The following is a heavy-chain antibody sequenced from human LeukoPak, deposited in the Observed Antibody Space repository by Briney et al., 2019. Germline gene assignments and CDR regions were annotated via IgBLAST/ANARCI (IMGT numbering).Heavy chain of an antibody. CDR3: ARWQTGGDAFDI. D-gene: IGHD1-14*01. Sequence: GASVKVSCKASGGTFSSYAISWVRQAPGQGLEWMGGIIPIFGTANYAQKFQGRVTITADESTSTAYMELSSLRSEDTAVYYCARWQTGGDAFDIWGQGTMVTVSS. V-gene: IGHV1-69*01. J-gene: IGHJ3*02. CDR1: GGTFSSYA. CDR2: IIPIFGTA.